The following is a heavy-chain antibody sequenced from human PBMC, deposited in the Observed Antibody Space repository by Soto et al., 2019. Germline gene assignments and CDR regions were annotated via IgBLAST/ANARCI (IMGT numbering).Heavy chain of an antibody. J-gene: IGHJ6*03. Sequence: PSETLSLTCTVSGGSISSSSYYWGWIRQPPGKGLEWIGSIYYSGSTYYNPSLKRRVTISVDTSKNQFSLTLSSVTAADTAVYYCARLPREYCSSTSCYGNYYYYYYMDVWGKGTTVTVSS. CDR2: IYYSGST. CDR3: ARLPREYCSSTSCYGNYYYYYYMDV. CDR1: GGSISSSSYY. D-gene: IGHD2-2*01. V-gene: IGHV4-39*01.